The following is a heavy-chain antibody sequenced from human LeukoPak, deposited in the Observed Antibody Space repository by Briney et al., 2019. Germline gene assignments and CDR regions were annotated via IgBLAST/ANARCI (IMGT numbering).Heavy chain of an antibody. V-gene: IGHV3-74*01. CDR3: ARDGAIAAAGNVVYYYYYMDV. D-gene: IGHD6-13*01. CDR2: INSDGSST. J-gene: IGHJ6*03. CDR1: GFTFSSYW. Sequence: GGSLRLSCAASGFTFSSYWMHWVRQAPGKGLVWVSRINSDGSSTSYADSVKGRFTISRDNAKNTLYLQMNSLRAEDTAVYYCARDGAIAAAGNVVYYYYYMDVWGKGTTVTVSS.